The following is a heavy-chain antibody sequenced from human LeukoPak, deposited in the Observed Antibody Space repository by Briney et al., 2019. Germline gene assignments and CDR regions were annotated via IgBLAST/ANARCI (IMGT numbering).Heavy chain of an antibody. CDR1: GYTFTSYG. D-gene: IGHD2-15*01. Sequence: ASVKVSCKASGYTFTSYGISWVRQAPGQGLEWRGWISAYNGSTNYAQKLQGRVTMTTDTSTSTAYMELRSLRSDDTAVYYCARDWYCSGGSCYSLIYNYYYGMDVWGQGTTVTVSS. J-gene: IGHJ6*02. V-gene: IGHV1-18*01. CDR2: ISAYNGST. CDR3: ARDWYCSGGSCYSLIYNYYYGMDV.